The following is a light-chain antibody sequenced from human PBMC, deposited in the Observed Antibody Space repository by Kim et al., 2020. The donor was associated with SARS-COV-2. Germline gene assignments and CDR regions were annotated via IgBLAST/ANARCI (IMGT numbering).Light chain of an antibody. Sequence: EIVLTQSPGTLSLSPGETATLSCRASQSVSSSYLAWYQQKPGQAPRLLIYGASSRATGIPDRFSGSGSGTDFTLTISRLEPEDFAVYSCQQYGNFYTFGQGTKLEI. CDR2: GAS. CDR1: QSVSSSY. J-gene: IGKJ2*01. V-gene: IGKV3-20*01. CDR3: QQYGNFYT.